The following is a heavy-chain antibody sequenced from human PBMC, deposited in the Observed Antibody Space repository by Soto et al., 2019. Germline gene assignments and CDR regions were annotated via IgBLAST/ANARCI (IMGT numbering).Heavy chain of an antibody. CDR3: ARWLHHRFDY. D-gene: IGHD5-12*01. J-gene: IGHJ4*02. Sequence: QVQLVESGGGVVQPGRSLRLSCVASGFTFSNFGFHWGRQAPGKGLEWVAVIWYDGSEKYYADSVKGRFTISRDNSKNTVYLQMNSLRAEDTAVYYCARWLHHRFDYWGQGTLVTVSS. V-gene: IGHV3-33*08. CDR2: IWYDGSEK. CDR1: GFTFSNFG.